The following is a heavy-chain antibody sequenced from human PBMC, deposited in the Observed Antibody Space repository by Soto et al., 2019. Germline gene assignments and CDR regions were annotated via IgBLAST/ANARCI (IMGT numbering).Heavy chain of an antibody. Sequence: PGGSLRLSCAASGFTFSSYWMHWVRQVPEKGLEWVANIKEDGSEKYYLDSVKGRFTIFRDNAKNSLYLQMNSLRAEDTAVYYCARDKVVGPTTLDYWGQGTLVTVSS. CDR2: IKEDGSEK. V-gene: IGHV3-7*03. J-gene: IGHJ4*02. CDR3: ARDKVVGPTTLDY. CDR1: GFTFSSYW. D-gene: IGHD1-26*01.